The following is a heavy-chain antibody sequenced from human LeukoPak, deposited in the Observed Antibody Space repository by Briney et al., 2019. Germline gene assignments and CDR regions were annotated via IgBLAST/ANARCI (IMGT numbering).Heavy chain of an antibody. CDR1: GYSFTSYW. V-gene: IGHV5-51*01. J-gene: IGHJ3*02. CDR3: ARHVGRYGALWGRDAFDI. Sequence: GESLKISCKGSGYSFTSYWIGWVRQMPGKGLEWMGIIYPGDSDTRYSPSFQGQVTISADKSISTAYLQWSSLKASDTAMYYCARHVGRYGALWGRDAFDIWGQGTMVTVSS. CDR2: IYPGDSDT. D-gene: IGHD4-17*01.